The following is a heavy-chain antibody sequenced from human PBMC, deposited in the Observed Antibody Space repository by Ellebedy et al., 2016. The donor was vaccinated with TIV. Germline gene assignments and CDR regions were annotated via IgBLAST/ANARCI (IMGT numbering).Heavy chain of an antibody. CDR3: ARPLDPGYDLRMFN. CDR1: GFTVSSSY. J-gene: IGHJ4*02. CDR2: VYSGGNT. Sequence: GESLKISCAASGFTVSSSYMTWVRQAPGKGLEWVSVVYSGGNTYYADSVKGRFTISRDNSKNTLSLEMNSLRVDDTAVYFCARPLDPGYDLRMFNWGQGTLVTVSS. D-gene: IGHD5-12*01. V-gene: IGHV3-53*01.